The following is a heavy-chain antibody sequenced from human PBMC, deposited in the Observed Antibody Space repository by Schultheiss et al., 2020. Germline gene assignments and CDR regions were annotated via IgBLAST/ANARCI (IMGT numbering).Heavy chain of an antibody. D-gene: IGHD6-19*01. CDR1: GFTFSSYA. J-gene: IGHJ6*02. CDR2: ISYDGSNK. CDR3: ARDTLPYSSGENSYYGMDV. V-gene: IGHV3-30-3*01. Sequence: GESLKISCAASGFTFSSYAMHWVRQAPGKGLEWVAVISYDGSNKYYADSVKGRFTISRDNSKNTLYLQMNSLRAEDTAVYYCARDTLPYSSGENSYYGMDVWGQGTTVTVSS.